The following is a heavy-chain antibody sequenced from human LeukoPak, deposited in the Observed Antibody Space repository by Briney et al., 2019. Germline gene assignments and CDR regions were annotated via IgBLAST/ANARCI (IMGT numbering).Heavy chain of an antibody. Sequence: ASVKVSCKASGYIFTGYYMHWVRQAPGQGLEWMGWISPHSGGTNYAQKFQGRVTMILDTSISTVYMELSRLRSDDTAVYYCARVSRLYYDNSGRIFDYWGQGTLVTVSS. D-gene: IGHD3-22*01. CDR2: ISPHSGGT. CDR1: GYIFTGYY. CDR3: ARVSRLYYDNSGRIFDY. V-gene: IGHV1-2*02. J-gene: IGHJ4*02.